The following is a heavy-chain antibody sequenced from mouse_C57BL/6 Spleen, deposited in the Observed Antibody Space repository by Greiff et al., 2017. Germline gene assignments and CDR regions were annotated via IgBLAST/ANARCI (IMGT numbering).Heavy chain of an antibody. CDR1: GFTFSSYA. V-gene: IGHV5-4*01. CDR3: ARDEYDEKDGYYAMDY. CDR2: ISDGGSYT. Sequence: EVQRVESGGGLVKPGGSLKLSCAASGFTFSSYAMSWVRQTPEKRLEWVATISDGGSYTYYPDNVKGRFTISRDNAKNNLYLQMSHLKSEDTAMYYCARDEYDEKDGYYAMDYWGQGTSVTVSS. J-gene: IGHJ4*01. D-gene: IGHD2-4*01.